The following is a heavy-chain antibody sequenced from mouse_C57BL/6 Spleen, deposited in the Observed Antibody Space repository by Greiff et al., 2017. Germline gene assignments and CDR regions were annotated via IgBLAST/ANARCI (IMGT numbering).Heavy chain of an antibody. CDR2: IYPGDGDT. CDR3: ARVITTAVGDY. CDR1: GYAFSSYW. Sequence: QVQLKESGAELVKPGASVKISCKASGYAFSSYWMNWVKQRPGKGLEGIGQIYPGDGDTTYNGKFKGKATLTADKSSSTAYMQLSSLTSEDSAVXFCARVITTAVGDYWGQGTTRTVSS. J-gene: IGHJ2*01. D-gene: IGHD1-1*01. V-gene: IGHV1-80*01.